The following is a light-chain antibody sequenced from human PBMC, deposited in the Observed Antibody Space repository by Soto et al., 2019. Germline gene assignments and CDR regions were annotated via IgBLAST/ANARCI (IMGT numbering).Light chain of an antibody. CDR2: DAS. Sequence: DIQINQSPPTLPSSAGDRVTITCRASQDISRWLAWYQQKPGKAPVLLIYDASTLQGGVPSRFSGRGSGTDFTLTINILQPEDFATYCCQRAKSFPGSFGQGTLLEI. CDR1: QDISRW. J-gene: IGKJ5*01. V-gene: IGKV1D-12*01. CDR3: QRAKSFPGS.